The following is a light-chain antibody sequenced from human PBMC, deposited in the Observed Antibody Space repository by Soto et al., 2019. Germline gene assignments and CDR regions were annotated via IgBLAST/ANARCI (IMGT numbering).Light chain of an antibody. CDR2: GAS. Sequence: EIVLTQSPGTLSLSPGERATLSCRASQSVSSSYLAWYQQKPGQAPRLLIYGASSRATGIPDRFSGSGSGTDFTLTISRLEPEDCAVYYCQQYGRSSGTFGQGTKVEIK. CDR1: QSVSSSY. CDR3: QQYGRSSGT. V-gene: IGKV3-20*01. J-gene: IGKJ1*01.